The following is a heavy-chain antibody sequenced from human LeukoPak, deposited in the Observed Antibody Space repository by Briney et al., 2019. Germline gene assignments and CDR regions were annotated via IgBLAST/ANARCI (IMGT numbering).Heavy chain of an antibody. CDR1: GGSISSYY. Sequence: SETLSLTCTVSGGSISSYYWSWIRQPAGKGLEWIGRIYTSGSTNYNPSLESRVTMSVDTSKNQFSLKLSSVTAADTAVYYCARERDYGDYAQNWFDPWGQGTLVTVSS. D-gene: IGHD4-17*01. CDR3: ARERDYGDYAQNWFDP. V-gene: IGHV4-4*07. CDR2: IYTSGST. J-gene: IGHJ5*02.